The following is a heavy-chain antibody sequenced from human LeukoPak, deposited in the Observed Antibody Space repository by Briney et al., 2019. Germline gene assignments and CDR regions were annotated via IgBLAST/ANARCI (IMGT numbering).Heavy chain of an antibody. CDR2: ISWNSGSI. V-gene: IGHV3-9*01. CDR3: ATDRSVAVLRYFDTSWGAFDI. Sequence: GGSLRLSCAASGFTFDDYAMHWVRQAPGKGLEWVSGISWNSGSIGYADSVKGRFTISRDNAKNSLYLQMNSLRSEDTAVYYCATDRSVAVLRYFDTSWGAFDIWGQGTMVTVSS. D-gene: IGHD3-9*01. J-gene: IGHJ3*02. CDR1: GFTFDDYA.